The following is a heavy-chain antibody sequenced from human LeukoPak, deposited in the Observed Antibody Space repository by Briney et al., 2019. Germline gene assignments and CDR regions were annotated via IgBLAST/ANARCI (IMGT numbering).Heavy chain of an antibody. Sequence: GGSLRLSCAASGFSFSDYYMSWIRHAPAKGLERVRYMSSSGDTVSYSNSVKGGFTISRDNAKNSLFLQMNSLRAEDTAVYYCVTAPTRTYSVYWGQGTLVTVSS. J-gene: IGHJ4*02. D-gene: IGHD2-15*01. V-gene: IGHV3-11*04. CDR3: VTAPTRTYSVY. CDR2: MSSSGDTV. CDR1: GFSFSDYY.